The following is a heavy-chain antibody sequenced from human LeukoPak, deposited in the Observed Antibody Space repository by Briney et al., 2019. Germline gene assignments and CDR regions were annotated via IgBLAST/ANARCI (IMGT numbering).Heavy chain of an antibody. J-gene: IGHJ5*02. D-gene: IGHD6-13*01. CDR1: GYTFTGYY. Sequence: ASVKVSCKASGYTFTGYYMHWVRQAPGQGLEWMGWINPNSGGTNYAQKFQGRVTITADKSTSTAYMELSSLRSEDTAVYYCARARAAPGWFDPWGQGTLVTVSS. CDR3: ARARAAPGWFDP. CDR2: INPNSGGT. V-gene: IGHV1-2*02.